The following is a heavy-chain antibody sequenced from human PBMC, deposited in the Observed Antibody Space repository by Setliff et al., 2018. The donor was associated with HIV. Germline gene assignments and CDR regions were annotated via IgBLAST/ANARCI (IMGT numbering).Heavy chain of an antibody. J-gene: IGHJ3*02. Sequence: ASVKVSCKVSGYTLSGLSMHWVRQAPGEGLEWMGGFDPEDGETVYAEKFQGRVTMTEDTATETAYMELSSLRSEDTAVYYCATDAHHDFLTGPTPGAFDIWGQGTVVTVSS. D-gene: IGHD3-9*01. CDR2: FDPEDGET. CDR1: GYTLSGLS. CDR3: ATDAHHDFLTGPTPGAFDI. V-gene: IGHV1-24*01.